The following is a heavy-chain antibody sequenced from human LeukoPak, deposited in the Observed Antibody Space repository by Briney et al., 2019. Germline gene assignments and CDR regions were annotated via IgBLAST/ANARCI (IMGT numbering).Heavy chain of an antibody. Sequence: GGSLRLSCAASGFTVSSNYMSWVRQAPGKGLEWVSVIYSGGSTYYADSVKGRFTISRDNSKNTLYLQMNSLRAEDTAVYYCAKDQYYDILTGPNYFDYWGQGTLVTVSS. D-gene: IGHD3-9*01. CDR3: AKDQYYDILTGPNYFDY. CDR2: IYSGGST. J-gene: IGHJ4*02. V-gene: IGHV3-53*05. CDR1: GFTVSSNY.